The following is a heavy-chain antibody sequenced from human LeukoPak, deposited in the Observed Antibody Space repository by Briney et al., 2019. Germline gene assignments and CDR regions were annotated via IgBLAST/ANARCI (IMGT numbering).Heavy chain of an antibody. CDR3: AKFISAEGGYDSQASDAFDI. J-gene: IGHJ3*02. Sequence: GGSLRLSCAASGFTVSSNYMSWVRQAPGKGLEWVSVIYSGGSTYYADSVKGRFTISRDNSKNTLYLQMNSLRAEDTAVYYCAKFISAEGGYDSQASDAFDIWGQGTMVTVSS. CDR1: GFTVSSNY. CDR2: IYSGGST. D-gene: IGHD5-12*01. V-gene: IGHV3-53*05.